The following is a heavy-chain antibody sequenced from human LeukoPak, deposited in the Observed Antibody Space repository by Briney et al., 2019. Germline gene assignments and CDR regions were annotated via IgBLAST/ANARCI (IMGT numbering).Heavy chain of an antibody. CDR1: GGSISSYY. V-gene: IGHV4-59*12. D-gene: IGHD6-19*01. Sequence: SETLSLTCTVSGGSISSYYWSWIRQPPGKGLEWIGYIYYSGSTYYNPSLKSRVTISVDTSKNQFSLKLSSVTAADTAVYYCARASYSSGCYAQGAFDIWGQGTTVTVSS. CDR2: IYYSGST. CDR3: ARASYSSGCYAQGAFDI. J-gene: IGHJ3*02.